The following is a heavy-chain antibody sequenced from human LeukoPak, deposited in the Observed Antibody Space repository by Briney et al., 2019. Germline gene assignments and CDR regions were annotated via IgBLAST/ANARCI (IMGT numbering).Heavy chain of an antibody. D-gene: IGHD4-17*01. J-gene: IGHJ4*02. CDR3: AKDDGDYVELPVDYFDY. V-gene: IGHV3-30*18. CDR2: ISYDGSNE. CDR1: GFTFSSYG. Sequence: PGRSLRLSCAASGFTFSSYGMHWVRQAPGKGLEWVAVISYDGSNEYYADSVKGRFTISRDNSKNTLYLQMNSLRAEDTAVYYCAKDDGDYVELPVDYFDYWGQGTLVTVSS.